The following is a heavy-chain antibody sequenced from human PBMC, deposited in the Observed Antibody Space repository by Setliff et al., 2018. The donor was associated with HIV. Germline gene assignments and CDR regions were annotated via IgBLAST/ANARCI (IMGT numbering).Heavy chain of an antibody. D-gene: IGHD3-9*01. J-gene: IGHJ4*02. Sequence: SETLSLTCTVSGGFVSTSTYYWGWIRQPPGKGLEYIGTLSYRGTTHYNPSLKSRIALSIDSSKNQFSLNLHFVTATDSALYYCATTRPISTGYPGFFDSWGQGIVVTVSS. CDR3: ATTRPISTGYPGFFDS. CDR2: LSYRGTT. CDR1: GGFVSTSTYY. V-gene: IGHV4-39*01.